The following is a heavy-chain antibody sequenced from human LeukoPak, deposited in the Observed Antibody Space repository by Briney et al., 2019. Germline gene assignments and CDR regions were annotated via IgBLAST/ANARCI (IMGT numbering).Heavy chain of an antibody. Sequence: PSQTLSLTCTVSGGSISSYYWSWIRQPPRKGLEWIGYIYYSGSTNYNPSLKIRVTISVDTSKNQFSLKLRSVTAAAAAAYYCARVINYYGSGSYNWFDPWGQGTLVAVSS. V-gene: IGHV4-59*01. J-gene: IGHJ5*02. CDR3: ARVINYYGSGSYNWFDP. CDR2: IYYSGST. CDR1: GGSISSYY. D-gene: IGHD3-10*01.